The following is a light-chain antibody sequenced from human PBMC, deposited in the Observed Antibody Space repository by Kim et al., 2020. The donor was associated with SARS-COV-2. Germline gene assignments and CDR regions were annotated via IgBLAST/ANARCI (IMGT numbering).Light chain of an antibody. J-gene: IGLJ2*01. V-gene: IGLV2-11*03. Sequence: QSVTSCCNGNSSDGGYYNYACWYQQQPGKAPHVMIYVVSKRPSGVHDRFAGSKCGNTASLIISGRQADEEADYYCRYYAGNSTSLFGGGTKLTVL. CDR2: VVS. CDR1: SSDGGYYNY. CDR3: RYYAGNSTSL.